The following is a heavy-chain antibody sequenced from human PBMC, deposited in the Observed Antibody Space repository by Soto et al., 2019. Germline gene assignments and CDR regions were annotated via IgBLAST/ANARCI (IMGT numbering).Heavy chain of an antibody. CDR2: INRDGSKK. V-gene: IGHV3-7*05. Sequence: EVQLEESGGDLVQPGGSLRLSCAASGFTLSAYWMTWVRQAPGKGLEWVANINRDGSKKSYLDSVRGRFTISRDNVRNSLYLQMDSLRADDTALYYCARDESPGSSSLYLDAFDIWGQGTMVTVSS. CDR3: ARDESPGSSSLYLDAFDI. CDR1: GFTLSAYW. D-gene: IGHD6-13*01. J-gene: IGHJ3*02.